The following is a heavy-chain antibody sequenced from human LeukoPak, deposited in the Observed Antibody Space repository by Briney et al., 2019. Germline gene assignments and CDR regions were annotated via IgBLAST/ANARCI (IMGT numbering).Heavy chain of an antibody. Sequence: SETLSLTCAVSGGSISSSSYYWGWIRQPPGKGLEWIGSIYYSGSTYYNPSLKSRVTISVDTSKNQFSLKLSSVTAADTAVYYCARLPAVAGNFDYWGQGTLVTVSS. D-gene: IGHD6-19*01. V-gene: IGHV4-39*01. CDR1: GGSISSSSYY. J-gene: IGHJ4*02. CDR2: IYYSGST. CDR3: ARLPAVAGNFDY.